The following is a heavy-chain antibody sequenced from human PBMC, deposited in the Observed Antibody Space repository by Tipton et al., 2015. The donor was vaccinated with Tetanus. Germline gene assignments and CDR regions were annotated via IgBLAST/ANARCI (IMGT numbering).Heavy chain of an antibody. V-gene: IGHV4-30-2*03. CDR1: GGSIDSGDYS. Sequence: TLSLTCTVSGGSIDSGDYSWSRIRQPPGKGLEWIGSSYDGGTTQSSPSLKSRVTMSVDTSKKDFSVRLGSVTAADTAVYYCARLREIVSRSGWAFDYWGQGILVTVSS. CDR3: ARLREIVSRSGWAFDY. J-gene: IGHJ4*02. D-gene: IGHD5/OR15-5a*01. CDR2: SYDGGTT.